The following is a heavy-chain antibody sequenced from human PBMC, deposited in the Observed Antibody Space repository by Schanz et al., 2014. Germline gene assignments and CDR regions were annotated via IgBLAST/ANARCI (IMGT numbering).Heavy chain of an antibody. Sequence: VQLVESGGGLVKPGGSLRLSCAASTSIFNHAWMSWVRQAPGKGLEWVAVIWYDGSNKYYADSVKGRFTISRDNSKNTVHLQMNSLRAEDTAVYYCAKQHIVRGVIYLNWFDSWGQGTLVTVSS. CDR2: IWYDGSNK. CDR3: AKQHIVRGVIYLNWFDS. CDR1: TSIFNHAW. V-gene: IGHV3-30*02. J-gene: IGHJ5*01. D-gene: IGHD3-10*01.